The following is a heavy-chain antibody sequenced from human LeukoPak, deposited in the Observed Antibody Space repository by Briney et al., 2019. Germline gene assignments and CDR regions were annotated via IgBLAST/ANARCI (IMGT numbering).Heavy chain of an antibody. Sequence: SETLPLTCAVYGGSFGGYYWSWIRQPPGKGLEWIGEINHSGSTNYNPSLKSRVTISVDTSKNQFSLKLSSVTAADTAVYYCVGGVRVDTAAYNWFDPWGQGTLVTVSS. CDR1: GGSFGGYY. J-gene: IGHJ5*02. CDR3: VGGVRVDTAAYNWFDP. V-gene: IGHV4-34*01. D-gene: IGHD5-18*01. CDR2: INHSGST.